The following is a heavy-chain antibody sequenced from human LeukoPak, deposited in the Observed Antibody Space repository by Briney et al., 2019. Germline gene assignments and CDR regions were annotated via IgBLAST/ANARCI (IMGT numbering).Heavy chain of an antibody. Sequence: ASVKVSCKASGYTFISYDINWVRQAPGQGLEWMGWMNPNSGITGYAQKFQGRVSMTRNTSISTAYMELTSLKSEDTAVYYCARGLYYYDSNGRTPYDYWGQGTLVTVSS. CDR2: MNPNSGIT. CDR1: GYTFISYD. D-gene: IGHD3-22*01. V-gene: IGHV1-8*01. CDR3: ARGLYYYDSNGRTPYDY. J-gene: IGHJ4*02.